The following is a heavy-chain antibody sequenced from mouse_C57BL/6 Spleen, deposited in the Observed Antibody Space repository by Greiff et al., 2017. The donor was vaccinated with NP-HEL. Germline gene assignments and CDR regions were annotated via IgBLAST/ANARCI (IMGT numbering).Heavy chain of an antibody. D-gene: IGHD1-1*01. CDR3: AICYYGLRPYYFDY. CDR2: ISPSNGGT. Sequence: VQLQQPGTELVKPGASVKLSCKASGYTFTSYWMHWVKQRPGQGLEWIGNISPSNGGTNYNEKFKSKATLTVDKPSSTAYMQLSSLTSEDSAVYYCAICYYGLRPYYFDYWGQGTTLTVSS. V-gene: IGHV1-53*01. CDR1: GYTFTSYW. J-gene: IGHJ2*01.